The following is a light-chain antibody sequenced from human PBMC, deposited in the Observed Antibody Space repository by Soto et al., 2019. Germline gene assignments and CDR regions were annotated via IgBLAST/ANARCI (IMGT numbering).Light chain of an antibody. CDR1: QSVTSNF. Sequence: EIVLTQSLGTLSLSPGERATLSCRDSQSVTSNFLAWYQQKPGQAPRLLIYGASTRATGIPDRFSGSGSGTDFTLTISRLESEDFAVYYCQQYGSSPWTFGQGTKVEIK. CDR2: GAS. CDR3: QQYGSSPWT. J-gene: IGKJ1*01. V-gene: IGKV3-20*01.